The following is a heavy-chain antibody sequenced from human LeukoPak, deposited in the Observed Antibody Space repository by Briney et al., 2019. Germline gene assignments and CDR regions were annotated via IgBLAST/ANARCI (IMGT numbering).Heavy chain of an antibody. CDR3: AREGHIVVVTGALGAFDI. Sequence: ASVKVSCKASGYTFTGYYMHWVRQAPGQGLEWMGWINPNSGGTNYAQKFQGRVTMTRDTSISTAYMELSRLRSEDTAVYYCAREGHIVVVTGALGAFDIWGQGTMVTVSS. CDR1: GYTFTGYY. J-gene: IGHJ3*02. V-gene: IGHV1-2*02. CDR2: INPNSGGT. D-gene: IGHD2-21*02.